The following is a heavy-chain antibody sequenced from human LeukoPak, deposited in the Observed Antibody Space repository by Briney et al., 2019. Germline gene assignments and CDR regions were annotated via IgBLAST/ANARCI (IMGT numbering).Heavy chain of an antibody. CDR1: GGSISSYY. D-gene: IGHD7-27*01. J-gene: IGHJ4*02. CDR2: IYTSGST. CDR3: ARENSNWGFYDY. V-gene: IGHV4-4*07. Sequence: SETLSLTCTVSGGSISSYYWSWIRQPAGKGLEWNGRIYTSGSTNYNPSLKSRVTMSVDTSKNQFSLKLSSVTAADTAVYYCARENSNWGFYDYWGQGTLVTVSS.